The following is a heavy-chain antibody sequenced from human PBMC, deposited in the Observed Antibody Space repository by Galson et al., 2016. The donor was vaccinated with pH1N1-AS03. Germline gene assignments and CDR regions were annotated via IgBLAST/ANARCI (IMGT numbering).Heavy chain of an antibody. V-gene: IGHV3-64*01. Sequence: SLRLSCAASGFTFSSYAMYWVRQAPGKGLEYVSTISGNGISTYYANSVKGRFTISRDNSKNTLYLQMGSLRAEDMAVYYCARVPVSYSNYWFPPPDYWGQGTLVTVSS. J-gene: IGHJ4*02. CDR3: ARVPVSYSNYWFPPPDY. D-gene: IGHD6-13*01. CDR1: GFTFSSYA. CDR2: ISGNGIST.